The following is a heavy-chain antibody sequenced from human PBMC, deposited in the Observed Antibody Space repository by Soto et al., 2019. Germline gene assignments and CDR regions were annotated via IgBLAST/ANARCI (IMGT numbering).Heavy chain of an antibody. CDR3: AAAKSFSGWDLFDD. V-gene: IGHV1-58*01. D-gene: IGHD6-19*01. CDR1: GFTFSSSA. CDR2: IAVGNGKT. J-gene: IGHJ4*02. Sequence: GASVKVSCKASGFTFSSSAVQWVRQARGQRLEWIGWIAVGNGKTDYGQKYQERVTITRDMSTSTVYMELSSLRSEDTAVYYCAAAKSFSGWDLFDDWGQGTLVTVSS.